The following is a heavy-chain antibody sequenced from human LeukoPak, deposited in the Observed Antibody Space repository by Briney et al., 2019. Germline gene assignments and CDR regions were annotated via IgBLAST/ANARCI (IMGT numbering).Heavy chain of an antibody. D-gene: IGHD2-8*01. Sequence: GGSLRLSCAASGFTFSSYAMHWVRQAPGKGLEWVAVISYDGSNKYYADSVKGRFTISRDNSKNTLYLQMNSLRTEDTAVYYCAKDRCSNGIGCYYYYMEVWGKGTTVTISS. CDR2: ISYDGSNK. J-gene: IGHJ6*03. V-gene: IGHV3-30*04. CDR3: AKDRCSNGIGCYYYYMEV. CDR1: GFTFSSYA.